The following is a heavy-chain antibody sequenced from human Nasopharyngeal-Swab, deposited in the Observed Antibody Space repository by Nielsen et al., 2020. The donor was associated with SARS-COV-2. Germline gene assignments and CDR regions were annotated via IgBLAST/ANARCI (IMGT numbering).Heavy chain of an antibody. CDR1: GFTFSGSA. D-gene: IGHD6-13*01. V-gene: IGHV3-73*01. CDR3: TSVLGSSWYPSDAFDI. J-gene: IGHJ3*02. CDR2: IRSKANSYAT. Sequence: GESLKISCAASGFTFSGSAMHWVRQASGKGLEWVGRIRSKANSYATAYAASVKGRFTISRDDSKNTAYLQMNSLKTEDTAVYYCTSVLGSSWYPSDAFDIWGQGTMVTVSS.